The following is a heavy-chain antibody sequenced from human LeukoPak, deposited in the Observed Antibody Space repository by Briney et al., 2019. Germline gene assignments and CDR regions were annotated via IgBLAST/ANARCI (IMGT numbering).Heavy chain of an antibody. CDR3: VRLRRNSDTSGFYYYYDF. CDR1: GYTFISYS. J-gene: IGHJ4*02. D-gene: IGHD3-22*01. V-gene: IGHV3-21*01. Sequence: GGSLRLSCVASGYTFISYSINWVRQAPGKGLEWVSSISVRSNYIYYADSVRGRFSISRDDARDSLYLQMNSLRAEDTAVYYCVRLRRNSDTSGFYYYYDFWGQGTLVTVSP. CDR2: ISVRSNYI.